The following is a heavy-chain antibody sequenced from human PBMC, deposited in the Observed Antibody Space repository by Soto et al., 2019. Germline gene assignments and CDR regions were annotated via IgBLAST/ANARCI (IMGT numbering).Heavy chain of an antibody. CDR2: ISYDGSNK. V-gene: IGHV3-30*18. D-gene: IGHD3-10*01. CDR3: AKDRRYGSVGCDY. J-gene: IGHJ4*02. Sequence: QVQLVESGGGVVQPGRSLRLSCAASGFTFSSYGMHWVRQAPGKGLEWVAVISYDGSNKYYADSVKGRFTISRDNSKNTLYLQMNSLRAEDTAVYYCAKDRRYGSVGCDYWGQGTLVTVSS. CDR1: GFTFSSYG.